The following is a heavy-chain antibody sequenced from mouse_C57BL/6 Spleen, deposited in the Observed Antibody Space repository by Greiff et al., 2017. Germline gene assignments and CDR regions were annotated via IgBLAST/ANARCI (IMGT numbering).Heavy chain of an antibody. CDR3: ARGVTTVVATDWYCDV. CDR2: IDPSDSET. D-gene: IGHD1-1*01. Sequence: VQLQQPGAELVRPGSSVKLSCKASGYTFTSYWMHWVKQRPIQGLEWIGNIDPSDSETHYNQKFKDKATLTVDKSSSTAYMQLSSLTSEDSAVYYCARGVTTVVATDWYCDVWGTGTTVTVSS. J-gene: IGHJ1*03. V-gene: IGHV1-52*01. CDR1: GYTFTSYW.